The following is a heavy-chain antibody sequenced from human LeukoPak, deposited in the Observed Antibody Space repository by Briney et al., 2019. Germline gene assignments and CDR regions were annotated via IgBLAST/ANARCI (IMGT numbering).Heavy chain of an antibody. Sequence: SETLSLTCTVSGGSITSTTYYWGWIRQTPGRELEWIGSIYHSGITSYSPSLRSRVTISVDTSKNHFSLRLNSVTAADTAVYYCARHEVDGSSWLYYYYGMDVWGQGTTVTVSS. D-gene: IGHD6-13*01. CDR3: ARHEVDGSSWLYYYYGMDV. V-gene: IGHV4-39*01. J-gene: IGHJ6*02. CDR1: GGSITSTTYY. CDR2: IYHSGIT.